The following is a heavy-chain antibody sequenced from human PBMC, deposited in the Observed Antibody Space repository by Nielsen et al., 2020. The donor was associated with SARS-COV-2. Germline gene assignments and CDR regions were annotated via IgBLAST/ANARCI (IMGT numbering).Heavy chain of an antibody. CDR3: AKENFESTDYGEDAFDI. D-gene: IGHD4/OR15-4a*01. CDR2: IRMSDGAT. Sequence: GESLKISCTASGFALSAYGMDWVRQVPGRGLEWLAHIRMSDGATQYADSVRGRFTISRDNSKNTVYLQMHSLRAEDTALYYCAKENFESTDYGEDAFDIWGQGTLVTVSS. J-gene: IGHJ3*02. V-gene: IGHV3-23*01. CDR1: GFALSAYG.